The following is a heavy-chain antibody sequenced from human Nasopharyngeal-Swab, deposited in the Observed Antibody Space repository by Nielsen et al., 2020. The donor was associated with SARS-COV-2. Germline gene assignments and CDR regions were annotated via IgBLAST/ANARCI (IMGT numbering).Heavy chain of an antibody. CDR2: IYPGDSDT. CDR1: GSIFTSYW. CDR3: ARSGLVGATFFDY. D-gene: IGHD1-26*01. V-gene: IGHV5-51*01. Sequence: GESLKISCKGSGSIFTSYWIGWVRQMRGKGLEWMGIIYPGDSDTRYSQSFQGQVTISADKSISTAYLQWSSLKASDTAMYYCARSGLVGATFFDYWGKGTLVTVSS. J-gene: IGHJ4*02.